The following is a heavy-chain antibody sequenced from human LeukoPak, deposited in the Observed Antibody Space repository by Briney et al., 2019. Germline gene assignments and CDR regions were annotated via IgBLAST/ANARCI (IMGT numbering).Heavy chain of an antibody. J-gene: IGHJ4*02. CDR1: GYTFTGYY. Sequence: HRASVKVSCKAPGYTFTGYYMHWVRQAPGQGLEWMGWINPNSGGTNYAQKFQGRVTMTRDTSISTAYMELSRLKSDDTAVYYCARGDGYRSTRPFDYWGQGTLVTVSS. D-gene: IGHD6-13*01. CDR3: ARGDGYRSTRPFDY. V-gene: IGHV1-2*02. CDR2: INPNSGGT.